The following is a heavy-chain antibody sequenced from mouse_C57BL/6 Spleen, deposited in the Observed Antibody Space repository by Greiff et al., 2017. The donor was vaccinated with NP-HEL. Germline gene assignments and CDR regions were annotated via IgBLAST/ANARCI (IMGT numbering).Heavy chain of an antibody. Sequence: QVQLKESGPELVKPGASVKISCKASGYTFTDYYINWVKQRPGQGLEWIGWIFPGSGSTYYNEKFKGKATLTVDKSSSTAYMLLSSLTSEDSAVYFCAMITTVVADYAMDYWGQGTSVTVSS. CDR3: AMITTVVADYAMDY. J-gene: IGHJ4*01. V-gene: IGHV1-75*01. CDR2: IFPGSGST. D-gene: IGHD1-1*01. CDR1: GYTFTDYY.